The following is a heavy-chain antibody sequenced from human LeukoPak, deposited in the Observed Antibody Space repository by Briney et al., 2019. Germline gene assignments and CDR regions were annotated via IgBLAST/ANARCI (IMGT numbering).Heavy chain of an antibody. CDR1: GGSISDYY. V-gene: IGHV4-59*01. D-gene: IGHD6-19*01. Sequence: SETLSLTCTVSGGSISDYYWSWIRQPPGEGLEWIGYIYYSGSTHYNPSLKSRVTISLHTSKNQFSLRLTSVTAADTAVYYCARRRRSAWYYDSWGQGTLVTVSS. CDR2: IYYSGST. J-gene: IGHJ4*02. CDR3: ARRRRSAWYYDS.